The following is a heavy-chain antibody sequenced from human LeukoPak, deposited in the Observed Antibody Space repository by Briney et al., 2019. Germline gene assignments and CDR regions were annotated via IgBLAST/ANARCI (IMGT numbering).Heavy chain of an antibody. CDR2: INSAGSST. Sequence: GGSLRLSCAASGFTFSSYWMHWVRHAPGKGLVWVSRINSAGSSTNYADSVKGRFTISRDNAKNTLYLQMNSLRAEDTAVYYCAELGITMIGGVWGKGTTVTISS. D-gene: IGHD3-10*02. V-gene: IGHV3-74*01. J-gene: IGHJ6*04. CDR3: AELGITMIGGV. CDR1: GFTFSSYW.